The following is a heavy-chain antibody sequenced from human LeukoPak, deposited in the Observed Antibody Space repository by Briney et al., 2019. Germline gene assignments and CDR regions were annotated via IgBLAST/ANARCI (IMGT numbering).Heavy chain of an antibody. D-gene: IGHD6-13*01. CDR2: ISAYNGNT. V-gene: IGHV1-18*01. Sequence: ASVKVSCKASGHTFTSYGISWVRQAPGQGLEWMGWISAYNGNTNYAQKLQGRVTMTTDTSTSTAYMELRSLRSDDTAVYYCARVLFWYSSSWSSDIGGNNWFDPWGQGTLVTVSS. J-gene: IGHJ5*02. CDR1: GHTFTSYG. CDR3: ARVLFWYSSSWSSDIGGNNWFDP.